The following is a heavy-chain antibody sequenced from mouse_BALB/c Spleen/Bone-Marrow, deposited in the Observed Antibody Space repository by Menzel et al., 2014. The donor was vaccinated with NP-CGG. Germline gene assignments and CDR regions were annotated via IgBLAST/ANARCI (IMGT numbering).Heavy chain of an antibody. CDR1: GFNIKDTY. CDR3: ANYYYGSSLFAY. Sequence: EVQLQQSGAELVKPGASVKLSCTASGFNIKDTYMHWVKQRPEQGLEWIGRIDPANGNTKYDPKFQGKATITADTSSNTVYLQLSSLTSEDTAVYYCANYYYGSSLFAYCGQATPATVSA. V-gene: IGHV14-3*02. D-gene: IGHD1-1*01. CDR2: IDPANGNT. J-gene: IGHJ3*01.